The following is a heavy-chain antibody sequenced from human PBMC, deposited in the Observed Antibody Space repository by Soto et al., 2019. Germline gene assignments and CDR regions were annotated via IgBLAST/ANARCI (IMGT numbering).Heavy chain of an antibody. CDR1: GGSFSGYY. CDR3: ARVGLDYGDSVSLFDY. V-gene: IGHV4-34*01. J-gene: IGHJ4*02. CDR2: INHSGST. D-gene: IGHD4-17*01. Sequence: SETLSLTCAVYGGSFSGYYWSWIRQPPGKGLEWIGEINHSGSTNYNPSLKSRVTISVDTPKNQFSLKLSSVTAADTAVYYCARVGLDYGDSVSLFDYWGQGTLVTVSS.